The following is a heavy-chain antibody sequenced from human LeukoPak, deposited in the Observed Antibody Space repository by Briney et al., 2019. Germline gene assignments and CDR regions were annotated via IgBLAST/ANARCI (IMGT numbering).Heavy chain of an antibody. CDR2: INPNSGGT. J-gene: IGHJ4*02. Sequence: GGSLRLSCAASGFRFSSYSMNWVRQAPGKGLEWMGWINPNSGGTNYAQKFQGRVTMTRDTSISTAYMELSRLRSDDTAVYYCARVMGCTNGVCYTIYDYWGQGTLVTVSS. D-gene: IGHD2-8*01. CDR3: ARVMGCTNGVCYTIYDY. CDR1: GFRFSSYS. V-gene: IGHV1-2*02.